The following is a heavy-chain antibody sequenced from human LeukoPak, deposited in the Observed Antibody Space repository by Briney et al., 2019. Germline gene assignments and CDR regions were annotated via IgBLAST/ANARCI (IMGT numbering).Heavy chain of an antibody. CDR1: GGSISSSSYY. Sequence: SSETLSLTCTVSGGSISSSSYYWGWIRQPPGKGLEWIGSIYYSGSTYYNPSLKSRVTISVDTSKNQFSLKLSSVTAADTAVYYCARRQWELGSHAFDIWGQGTMVTVSS. D-gene: IGHD1-26*01. V-gene: IGHV4-39*07. CDR3: ARRQWELGSHAFDI. CDR2: IYYSGST. J-gene: IGHJ3*02.